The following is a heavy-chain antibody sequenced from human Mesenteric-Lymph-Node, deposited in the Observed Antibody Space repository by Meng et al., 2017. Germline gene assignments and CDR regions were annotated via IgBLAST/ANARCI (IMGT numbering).Heavy chain of an antibody. CDR1: GGSFSGYY. CDR2: INHSGST. D-gene: IGHD6-13*01. V-gene: IGHV4-34*01. CDR3: ARGGGNSWYIDY. Sequence: QVQLQQWGAGLLKPSETLSLTCAVHGGSFSGYYWSWIRQPLGKGLEWIGEINHSGSTNYNPSLKSRVTISVDTSKNQFSLKLSSVTAADTAVYYCARGGGNSWYIDYWGQGTLVTVSS. J-gene: IGHJ4*02.